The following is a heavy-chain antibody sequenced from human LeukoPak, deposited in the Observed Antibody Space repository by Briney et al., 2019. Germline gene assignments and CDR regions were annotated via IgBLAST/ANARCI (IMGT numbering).Heavy chain of an antibody. Sequence: PGESLKISCKGSGYSFTTYWIGWVRQMPGKGLEWMGIIYPGDSNSRYSPSFQGQITISADKSISTAYLQWSSLKASDTAMYYCARYSATCYFDYWGQGTLVTVSS. J-gene: IGHJ4*02. CDR3: ARYSATCYFDY. CDR2: IYPGDSNS. V-gene: IGHV5-51*01. D-gene: IGHD2-21*01. CDR1: GYSFTTYW.